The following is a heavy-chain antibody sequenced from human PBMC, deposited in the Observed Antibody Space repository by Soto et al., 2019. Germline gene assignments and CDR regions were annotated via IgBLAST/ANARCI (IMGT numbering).Heavy chain of an antibody. V-gene: IGHV4-38-2*01. CDR3: ARYGYSYSARFFDY. Sequence: GSLRLSCAASGFTFSSYAMSWVRQAPGKGLEWIGSIYHTESTYYNPSLKSRVTMSVDTSKNQLSLKLSSMTAADTAVYFCARYGYSYSARFFDYWGQGTRVTVSS. CDR2: IYHTEST. CDR1: GFTFSSYA. J-gene: IGHJ4*02. D-gene: IGHD5-18*01.